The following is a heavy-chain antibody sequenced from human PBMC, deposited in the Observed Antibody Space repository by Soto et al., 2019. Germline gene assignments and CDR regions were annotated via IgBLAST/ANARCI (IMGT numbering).Heavy chain of an antibody. Sequence: QVQLVESGGGVVQPGRSLRLSCAASGFTFSSYGMHWVRQAPGKGLEWVAVISYDGSNKYYADSVKGRFTISRDNFKNTLYLQMNSLRAEDKAVYYCAKSPCGCDCYRYEYGKDVWGQGTTVTVS. CDR1: GFTFSSYG. D-gene: IGHD2-21*02. CDR3: AKSPCGCDCYRYEYGKDV. CDR2: ISYDGSNK. V-gene: IGHV3-30*18. J-gene: IGHJ6*02.